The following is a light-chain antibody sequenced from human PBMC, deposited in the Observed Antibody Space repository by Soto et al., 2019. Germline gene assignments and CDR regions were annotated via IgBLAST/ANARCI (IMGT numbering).Light chain of an antibody. Sequence: QSALTQPRSVSGSPGQSVTLSCTGTSSDVGGYHYVSWYQHHPGKAPKIIIYEVSKRPSGVPDRFFGFKSGNRASLTVAGLQAEDEADYYCSSHAGSSNFVVFGGGTKLTVL. J-gene: IGLJ2*01. V-gene: IGLV2-8*01. CDR1: SSDVGGYHY. CDR2: EVS. CDR3: SSHAGSSNFVV.